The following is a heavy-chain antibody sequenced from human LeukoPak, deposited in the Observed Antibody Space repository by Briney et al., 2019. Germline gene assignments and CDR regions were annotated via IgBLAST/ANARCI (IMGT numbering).Heavy chain of an antibody. J-gene: IGHJ4*02. CDR3: AKDFEDYVWGSPLSY. Sequence: GGSLRLSCAASGFIFSDYYMDWVRQAPGKGLEWVAVISYDGSNKYYADPVKGRFTISRDNSKNTLYLQMNSLRAEDTAVHYCAKDFEDYVWGSPLSYWGQGTLVTVSS. D-gene: IGHD3-16*01. CDR1: GFIFSDYY. CDR2: ISYDGSNK. V-gene: IGHV3-30*18.